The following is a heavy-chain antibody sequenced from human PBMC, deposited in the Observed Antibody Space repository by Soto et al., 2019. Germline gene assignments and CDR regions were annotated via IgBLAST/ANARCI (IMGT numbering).Heavy chain of an antibody. Sequence: QVQLRESGPGLVQASQTLSLVCTVSGGSVSSGSNYWSWIRQRPRGGLEWLGYISYSGTTYYNPSLRSRVTISEDTSKNQLSLNLKSVTAADTAVYYCARSIGREAAGNSGGMDVWGQGTTVT. J-gene: IGHJ6*02. CDR2: ISYSGTT. CDR3: ARSIGREAAGNSGGMDV. D-gene: IGHD6-13*01. V-gene: IGHV4-31*03. CDR1: GGSVSSGSNY.